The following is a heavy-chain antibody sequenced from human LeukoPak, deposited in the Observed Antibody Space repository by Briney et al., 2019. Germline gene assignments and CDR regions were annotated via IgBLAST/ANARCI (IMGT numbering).Heavy chain of an antibody. D-gene: IGHD3-3*01. V-gene: IGHV1-2*02. CDR2: MHPNSGGT. CDR1: GYTFTDYY. Sequence: ASVKVSCKASGYTFTDYYMHWLRQAPGQGLEWMGWMHPNSGGTNYAQKFQGRVTMTRDTSISTAYMDLSSLRSDDTAVCYCARHTTIFGVAIIDIWGQGTMVTVSS. CDR3: ARHTTIFGVAIIDI. J-gene: IGHJ3*02.